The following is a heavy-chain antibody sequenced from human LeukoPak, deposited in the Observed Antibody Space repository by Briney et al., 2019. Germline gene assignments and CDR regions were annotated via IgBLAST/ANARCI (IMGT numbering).Heavy chain of an antibody. D-gene: IGHD2-15*01. CDR2: MWYDGSEK. Sequence: PPGRSLRLSCVASGFIFSNYGMHWVRQSPRKGLEWVALMWYDGSEKHYADSVKGRFTISRDSSKNTLYLQMNSLRAEDTAVYYCARDASGFDYWGQGTLVTVSS. J-gene: IGHJ4*02. V-gene: IGHV3-33*01. CDR3: ARDASGFDY. CDR1: GFIFSNYG.